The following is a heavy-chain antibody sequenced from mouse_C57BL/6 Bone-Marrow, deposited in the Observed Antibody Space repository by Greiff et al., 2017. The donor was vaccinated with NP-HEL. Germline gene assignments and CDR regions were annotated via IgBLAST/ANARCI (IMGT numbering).Heavy chain of an antibody. Sequence: VQLQQSGAELVRPGASVKLSCTASGFNIKDYYMHWVKQRPEQGLEWIGRLDPEDGDTEYAPKFQGKATMTADTSSNTAYLQLSSLTSEDTAVYYCTTASRGGYFDYWGQGTTLTVSS. V-gene: IGHV14-1*01. CDR3: TTASRGGYFDY. D-gene: IGHD1-1*01. J-gene: IGHJ2*01. CDR2: LDPEDGDT. CDR1: GFNIKDYY.